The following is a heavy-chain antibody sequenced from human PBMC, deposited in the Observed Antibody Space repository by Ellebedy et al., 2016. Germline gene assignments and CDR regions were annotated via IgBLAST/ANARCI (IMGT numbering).Heavy chain of an antibody. D-gene: IGHD3-3*01. CDR2: IRSKANSYAT. V-gene: IGHV3-73*01. CDR1: GFTFSGSA. Sequence: GGSLRLXXAASGFTFSGSAMHWVRQASGKGLEWVGRIRSKANSYATAYAASVKGRFTISRDDSKNTAYLQMNSLKTEDTAVYYCTRRRGSGYYTEMAFDYWGQGTLVTVSS. CDR3: TRRRGSGYYTEMAFDY. J-gene: IGHJ4*02.